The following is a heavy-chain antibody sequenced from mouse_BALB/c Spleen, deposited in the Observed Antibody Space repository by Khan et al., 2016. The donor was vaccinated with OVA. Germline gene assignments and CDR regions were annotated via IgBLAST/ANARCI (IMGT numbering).Heavy chain of an antibody. Sequence: EVQLQESGPGLVKPSQSLSLTCTVTGYSITSGYAWNWIRQFPGNKLDWMGYISYSGVTSYTPSLKSRISITRDTSKNQFFLQLTSVTTEDTATYYCARGNYYGYYFDYGGQGTTLTVSS. CDR2: ISYSGVT. CDR3: ARGNYYGYYFDY. J-gene: IGHJ2*01. D-gene: IGHD1-1*01. CDR1: GYSITSGYA. V-gene: IGHV3-2*02.